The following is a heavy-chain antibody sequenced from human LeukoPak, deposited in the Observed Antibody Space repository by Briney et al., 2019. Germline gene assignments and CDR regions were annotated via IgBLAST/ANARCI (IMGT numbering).Heavy chain of an antibody. J-gene: IGHJ4*02. CDR1: GFTFSSYG. D-gene: IGHD3-10*01. Sequence: WGSLRLSSAASGFTFSSYGMHWVRQAPGKGLECVAVISYDGSNKYYADSVKGRFTISRDNSKNTLYLQMNSLRAEDTAVYDCAKVFDGSGRTFDYWGQGTLVTVSS. CDR2: ISYDGSNK. CDR3: AKVFDGSGRTFDY. V-gene: IGHV3-30*18.